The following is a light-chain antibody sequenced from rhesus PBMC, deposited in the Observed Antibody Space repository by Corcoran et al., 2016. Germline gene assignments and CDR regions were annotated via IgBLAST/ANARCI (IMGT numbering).Light chain of an antibody. CDR3: LQQKSCPWT. V-gene: IGKV1-28*02. CDR2: AVS. CDR1: QGISRY. J-gene: IGKJ1*01. Sequence: DIQMTQSPSSLSASVGDTVTITCRASQGISRYLNCFQQKPGKAPKLLIYAVSRLESGVPSRFRGRGAGTDFTLTIRSLQPGDFAVYYCLQQKSCPWTFGQGTKVEI.